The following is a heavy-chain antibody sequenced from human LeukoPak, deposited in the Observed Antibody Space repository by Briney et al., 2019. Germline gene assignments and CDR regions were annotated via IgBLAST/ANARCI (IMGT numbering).Heavy chain of an antibody. J-gene: IGHJ4*02. CDR3: AKERYSGGWYYFDY. CDR1: GFAFSSYA. D-gene: IGHD6-19*01. V-gene: IGHV3-23*01. CDR2: ISGSGGST. Sequence: GGSLRLSCAASGFAFSSYAMIWVRQAPGKGLEWVSAISGSGGSTFYADSVKGQFTISRDNSKNTLYLQMSSLRAEDTAVFYCAKERYSGGWYYFDYWGQGTLVTVSS.